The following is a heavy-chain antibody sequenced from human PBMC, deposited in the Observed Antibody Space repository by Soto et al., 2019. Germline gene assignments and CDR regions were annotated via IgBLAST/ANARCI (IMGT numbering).Heavy chain of an antibody. D-gene: IGHD1-26*01. CDR2: IRSKANSYAT. J-gene: IGHJ4*02. V-gene: IGHV3-73*02. Sequence: EVQLVESGGGLVQPGGSLKLSCAASGFTFSGSAMHWVRQASGKGLEWVGRIRSKANSYATAYAASVKGRFTISRDDSKNTADLQMNSLKTEDTAVYYCTISGGSSDYWGQGTLVTVSS. CDR3: TISGGSSDY. CDR1: GFTFSGSA.